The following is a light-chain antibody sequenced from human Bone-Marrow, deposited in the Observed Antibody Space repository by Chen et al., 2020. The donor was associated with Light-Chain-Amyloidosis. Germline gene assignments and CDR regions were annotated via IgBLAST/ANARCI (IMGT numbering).Light chain of an antibody. Sequence: SYVLTQPPSVSVAPGKTARITCGGNHIGSKTVHWYQQKPGQAPVLVIYYDSDRPSGIPERFSGSKSGNTATLTISRVEAGDEADYYCQVWDSSSDHVVFGGGTTLTVL. CDR3: QVWDSSSDHVV. CDR2: YDS. CDR1: HIGSKT. V-gene: IGLV3-21*04. J-gene: IGLJ2*01.